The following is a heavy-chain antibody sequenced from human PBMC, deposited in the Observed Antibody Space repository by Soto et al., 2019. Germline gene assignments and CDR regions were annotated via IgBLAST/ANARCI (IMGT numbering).Heavy chain of an antibody. CDR2: ISWNSDLI. CDR1: GFTFDDDV. V-gene: IGHV3-9*01. J-gene: IGHJ6*02. D-gene: IGHD3-3*01. Sequence: PGGSLRLSCAASGFTFDDDVLHWVRQAPGKGLEWVSGISWNSDLIGYADSVKGRFTISRDNAKNRLYLQMNSLRRDDTAVYYCAKDMAHYDFWGNNERGLGVWGQGTTVTVSS. CDR3: AKDMAHYDFWGNNERGLGV.